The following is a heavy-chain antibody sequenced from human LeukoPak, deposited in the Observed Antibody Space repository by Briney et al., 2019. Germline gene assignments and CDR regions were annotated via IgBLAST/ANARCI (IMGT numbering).Heavy chain of an antibody. CDR1: GYTFTSYG. Sequence: ASVKVSCKAPGYTFTSYGISWVRQAPGQGLEWMGWISAYNGNTNYAQKLQGRVTMTTDTSTSTAYMELRSLRSDDTAVYYCAGGGCRSTSCYRGNWFDPWGQGTLVTVSS. D-gene: IGHD2-2*01. V-gene: IGHV1-18*01. CDR3: AGGGCRSTSCYRGNWFDP. J-gene: IGHJ5*02. CDR2: ISAYNGNT.